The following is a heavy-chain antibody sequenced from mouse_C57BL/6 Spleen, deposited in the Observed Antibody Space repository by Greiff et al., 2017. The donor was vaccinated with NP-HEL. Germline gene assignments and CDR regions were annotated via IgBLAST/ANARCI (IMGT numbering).Heavy chain of an antibody. D-gene: IGHD1-1*01. CDR2: INPSSGYT. CDR3: ASAFDSSSHYAMDY. Sequence: QVQLQQSGAELARPGASVKMSCKASGYTFTSYTMHWVKQRPGQGLEWIGYINPSSGYTKYNQKFKDKATLTADKSSSTAYKHLSSLTSQDSAVSSGASAFDSSSHYAMDYWGQGTSVTVSS. J-gene: IGHJ4*01. CDR1: GYTFTSYT. V-gene: IGHV1-4*01.